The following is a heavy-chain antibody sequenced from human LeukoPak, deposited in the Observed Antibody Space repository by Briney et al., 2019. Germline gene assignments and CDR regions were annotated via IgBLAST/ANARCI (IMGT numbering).Heavy chain of an antibody. CDR3: AKDDYSGYDQTFDY. CDR2: ISGSGGST. CDR1: GFTCSSYA. J-gene: IGHJ4*02. D-gene: IGHD5-12*01. V-gene: IGHV3-23*01. Sequence: GGPLRLSCAASGFTCSSYAMSWVRQAPGKGVEGVSAISGSGGSTYYADSVKGRFTISRDNSKNTLYLQMNSLRAEDTAVYYCAKDDYSGYDQTFDYWGQGTLVTVSS.